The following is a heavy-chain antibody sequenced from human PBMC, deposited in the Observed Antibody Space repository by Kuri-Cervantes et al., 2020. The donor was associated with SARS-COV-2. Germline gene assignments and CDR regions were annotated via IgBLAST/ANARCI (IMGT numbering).Heavy chain of an antibody. CDR2: NSAYNGNT. D-gene: IGHD2-2*01. CDR1: GYTFTSYG. J-gene: IGHJ6*03. Sequence: ASVKVSCKASGYTFTSYGISWVRQAPGQGLEWMGWNSAYNGNTNYAQKFQGRVTMTTDRSTTTAYMELRSLRSDDTAMYYCVRDIIVVVPGALYMDVWGKGTTVTVSS. V-gene: IGHV1-18*01. CDR3: VRDIIVVVPGALYMDV.